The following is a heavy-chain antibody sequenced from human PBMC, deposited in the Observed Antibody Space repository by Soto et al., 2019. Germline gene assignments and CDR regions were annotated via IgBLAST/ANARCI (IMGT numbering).Heavy chain of an antibody. CDR1: GYTFTSYG. CDR2: ISAYNGNT. CDR3: ARERYSYGSYYYYYGMDV. Sequence: ASVKVSCKASGYTFTSYGISWVRQAPGQGLEWMGWISAYNGNTNYPQKLQGRVTMTTDTSTSTAYMELRSLRSDDTAVYYCARERYSYGSYYYYYGMDVWGQGTTVTVSS. D-gene: IGHD5-18*01. V-gene: IGHV1-18*01. J-gene: IGHJ6*02.